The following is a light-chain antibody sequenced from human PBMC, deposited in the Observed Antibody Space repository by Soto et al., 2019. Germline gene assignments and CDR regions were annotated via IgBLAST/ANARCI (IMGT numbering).Light chain of an antibody. Sequence: QSVLTQPRSVSGSPGQSVTISCTGASGDVGGYNFVSWYQQHPGKAPTLMIFDVSQRPSGVPDRFSGSKSGNTASLTISGLRAEDEADYYCCSYGGSYTWVFGGGTKVTVL. J-gene: IGLJ3*02. CDR2: DVS. CDR3: CSYGGSYTWV. V-gene: IGLV2-11*01. CDR1: SGDVGGYNF.